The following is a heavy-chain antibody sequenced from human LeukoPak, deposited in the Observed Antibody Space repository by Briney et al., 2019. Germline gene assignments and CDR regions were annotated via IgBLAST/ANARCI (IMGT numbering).Heavy chain of an antibody. J-gene: IGHJ4*02. D-gene: IGHD3-10*01. V-gene: IGHV3-48*02. CDR3: ARCGSGFNY. Sequence: GGSLRLSCAASGFTFSSYSMNWVRQAPGNGLEWASYISNSSSTIYYADSVNGRLTISRDNAKNSLYMQMNSVRDEDTAVYYCARCGSGFNYWGQGTLVTVSS. CDR1: GFTFSSYS. CDR2: ISNSSSTI.